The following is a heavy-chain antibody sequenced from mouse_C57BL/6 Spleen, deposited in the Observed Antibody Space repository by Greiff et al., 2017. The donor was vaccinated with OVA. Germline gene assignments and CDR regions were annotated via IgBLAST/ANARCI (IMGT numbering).Heavy chain of an antibody. J-gene: IGHJ4*01. CDR2: INPNNGGT. Sequence: EVQLQQSGPELVKPGASVKISCKASGYTFTDYYMNWVRQSHGKSLEWIGDINPNNGGTSYNQKFKGKATLTVDKSSSTAYMELRSLTSEDSAVYYCVSEFYAMDYWGQGTSVTVSS. CDR1: GYTFTDYY. CDR3: VSEFYAMDY. V-gene: IGHV1-26*01.